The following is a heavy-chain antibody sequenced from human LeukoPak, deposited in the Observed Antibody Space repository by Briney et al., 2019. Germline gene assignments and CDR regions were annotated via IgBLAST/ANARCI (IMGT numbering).Heavy chain of an antibody. CDR1: GGSISTGSYY. D-gene: IGHD2-15*01. V-gene: IGHV4-61*02. J-gene: IGHJ4*02. Sequence: SQTLSLTCTVSGGSISTGSYYWSWIRQPAGKGLACIGSIYTSGSTNYNPSLKSRVTISTDTSKNQFSLKLSSVTAADTAVYYCAGGHPRRIRQDEYYFDYWGQGILVTVSS. CDR3: AGGHPRRIRQDEYYFDY. CDR2: IYTSGST.